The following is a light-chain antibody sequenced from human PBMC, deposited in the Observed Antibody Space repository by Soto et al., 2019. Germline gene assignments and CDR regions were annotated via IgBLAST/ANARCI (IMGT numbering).Light chain of an antibody. J-gene: IGKJ4*01. V-gene: IGKV3-15*01. Sequence: EIVMTQSPAILSVSPGDGATLFCRASQSIRNNFLAWYQHKPGQAPRLLIHGASTRATGVPARFSGSASETEFTLTIRSLQSEDFAVYYCQQYSALPLSFGGGTKVEI. CDR2: GAS. CDR1: QSIRNN. CDR3: QQYSALPLS.